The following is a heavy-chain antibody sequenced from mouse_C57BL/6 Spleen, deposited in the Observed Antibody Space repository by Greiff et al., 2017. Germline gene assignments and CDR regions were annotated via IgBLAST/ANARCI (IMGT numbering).Heavy chain of an antibody. CDR2: IYPGDGDT. CDR3: ASSANYYGSSYEFAD. D-gene: IGHD1-1*01. CDR1: GYAFSSSW. V-gene: IGHV1-82*01. Sequence: VQVVESGPELVKPGASVKISCKASGYAFSSSWMNWVKQRPGKGLEWIGRIYPGDGDTNYNGKFKGKATLTADKSSSTAYMQLSSLTSEDSAVYVCASSANYYGSSYEFADWGQGTLVTVSA. J-gene: IGHJ3*01.